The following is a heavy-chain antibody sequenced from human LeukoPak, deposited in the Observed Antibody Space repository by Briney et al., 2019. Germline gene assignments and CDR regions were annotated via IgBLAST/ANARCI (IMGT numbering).Heavy chain of an antibody. CDR2: INHSGST. D-gene: IGHD6-25*01. V-gene: IGHV4-34*01. J-gene: IGHJ5*02. CDR3: AILLGRVSSDGDWFDP. Sequence: PSETLSLTCAVYGGSFSGYYWSWIRQPPGKGLEWIGEINHSGSTYYNPSLKSRVTISVDTSKNQFSLKLSSVAAADTAVYYCAILLGRVSSDGDWFDPWGQGTLVTVSS. CDR1: GGSFSGYY.